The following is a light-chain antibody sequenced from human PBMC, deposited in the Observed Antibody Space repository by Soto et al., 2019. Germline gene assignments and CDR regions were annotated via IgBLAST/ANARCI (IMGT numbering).Light chain of an antibody. CDR2: WAS. Sequence: DIVMTQSPDSLAVSLGERATINCKSSQSGLYLAWYQQKPGQPPKLLIYWASTRESGVPDRFSGSGSGTDFTLTISSLQAEDVAVYYCQQYYSTPWTFGQGTRVEIK. CDR3: QQYYSTPWT. CDR1: QSGLY. V-gene: IGKV4-1*01. J-gene: IGKJ1*01.